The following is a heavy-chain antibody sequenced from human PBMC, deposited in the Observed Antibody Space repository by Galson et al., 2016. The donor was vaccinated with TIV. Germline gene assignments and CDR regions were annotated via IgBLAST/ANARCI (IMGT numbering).Heavy chain of an antibody. Sequence: SVKVSCKASGGTFSSDAISWVRQAPGQGLEWMGGIIPMFKIADYAQKFQGRVTISADEFPSAAYMELSSLRFEDTAVYYCARARGYNFENAFHILGQGTMVTVSS. CDR1: GGTFSSDA. CDR2: IIPMFKIA. V-gene: IGHV1-69*13. CDR3: ARARGYNFENAFHI. J-gene: IGHJ3*02. D-gene: IGHD5-18*01.